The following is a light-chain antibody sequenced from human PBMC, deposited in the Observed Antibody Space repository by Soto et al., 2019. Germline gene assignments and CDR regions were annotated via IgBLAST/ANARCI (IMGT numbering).Light chain of an antibody. CDR2: AAS. V-gene: IGKV1-39*01. CDR1: QSITTY. Sequence: DIQMTQSPSSLSASVGDRVTITCRASQSITTYLNWYQQKPGKAPKLLMYAASSLQSGVPSSFSGSGSGTEFTLTINSLQPEDVATYYCQQTYSTPFTFGSGTRVDI. CDR3: QQTYSTPFT. J-gene: IGKJ3*01.